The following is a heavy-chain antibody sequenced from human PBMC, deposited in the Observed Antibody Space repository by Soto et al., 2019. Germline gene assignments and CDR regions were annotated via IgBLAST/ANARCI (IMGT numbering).Heavy chain of an antibody. V-gene: IGHV1-8*01. CDR1: GYSFTSLY. CDR2: MQPSTGRT. D-gene: IGHD1-26*01. Sequence: ASVKVSCKASGYSFTSLYINWVRQPAGQGLEWMGWMQPSTGRTGYAQKFQGRVTMTRDTSINTAYMELTTLTSDDTAFYYCARGVSAGVDHWGQGTLVTVSS. J-gene: IGHJ4*02. CDR3: ARGVSAGVDH.